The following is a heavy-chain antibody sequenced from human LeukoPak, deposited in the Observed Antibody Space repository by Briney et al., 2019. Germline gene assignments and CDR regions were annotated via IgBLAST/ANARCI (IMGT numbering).Heavy chain of an antibody. V-gene: IGHV3-23*01. CDR1: GLSFSSFA. D-gene: IGHD1-26*01. Sequence: GGSLTLSCAASGLSFSSFAMSWVRQAPARGLEWLSSMKGTGETFYADSVRGRCTLFRDGSRNTVYLQLNNLRVEDTAVYYCERASGVSPADAARWGQGTVVTVSS. CDR3: ERASGVSPADAAR. J-gene: IGHJ4*02. CDR2: MKGTGET.